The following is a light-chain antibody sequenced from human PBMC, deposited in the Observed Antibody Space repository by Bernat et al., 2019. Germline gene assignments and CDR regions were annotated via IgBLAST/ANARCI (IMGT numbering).Light chain of an antibody. CDR3: SSYTATSTVL. V-gene: IGLV2-14*03. Sequence: QSALTQPASVSGSPGQSITLSCTGGRSDIGGYNFVYWYQQHPGKAPKLLIYNVAHRPSGISNRFSGSKSGNTASLTISGLQADDEADYFCSSYTATSTVLFGGGTKLTV. CDR1: RSDIGGYNF. J-gene: IGLJ2*01. CDR2: NVA.